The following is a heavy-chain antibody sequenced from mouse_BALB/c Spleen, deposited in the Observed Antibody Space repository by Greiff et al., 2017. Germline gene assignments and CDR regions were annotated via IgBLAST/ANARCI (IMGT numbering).Heavy chain of an antibody. V-gene: IGHV1-69*02. CDR1: GYTFTSYW. CDR3: ARITTVVNRYAMDY. Sequence: QVQLQQPGAELVKPGASVKLSCKASGYTFTSYWMHWVKQRPGQGLEWIGEIDPSDSYTNYNQKFKGKATLTVDKSSSTAYMQLSSLTSEDSAVYYCARITTVVNRYAMDYWGQGTSVTVSS. D-gene: IGHD1-1*01. CDR2: IDPSDSYT. J-gene: IGHJ4*01.